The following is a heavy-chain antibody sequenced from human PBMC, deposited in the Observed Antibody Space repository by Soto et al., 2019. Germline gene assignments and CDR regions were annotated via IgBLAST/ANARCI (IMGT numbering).Heavy chain of an antibody. D-gene: IGHD3-22*01. Sequence: PSETLSLTCTVSGGSISSYYWSWIRQPPGKGLEWIGYIYYSGSTNYNPSLKSRVTISVDTSKNQFSLKLSSVTAADTAVYYCARVIRENYYDSSGYFAPSRYYFDYWGQGTLVTVSS. CDR3: ARVIRENYYDSSGYFAPSRYYFDY. CDR1: GGSISSYY. CDR2: IYYSGST. J-gene: IGHJ4*02. V-gene: IGHV4-59*01.